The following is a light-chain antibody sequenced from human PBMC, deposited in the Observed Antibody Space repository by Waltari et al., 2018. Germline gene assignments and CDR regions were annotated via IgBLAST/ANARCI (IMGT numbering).Light chain of an antibody. CDR2: LGS. Sequence: DIVMTQSPLSLPVTPGEPASISCTSSQSLIHSNGLTYLDWYLQKPGQSPQLLIYLGSNRAPGVPDRFSSSGSGTDFTLKISRVEAEDVGVYYCMQALQTPTSFGGGTKVEMK. V-gene: IGKV2-28*01. CDR3: MQALQTPTS. J-gene: IGKJ4*01. CDR1: QSLIHSNGLTY.